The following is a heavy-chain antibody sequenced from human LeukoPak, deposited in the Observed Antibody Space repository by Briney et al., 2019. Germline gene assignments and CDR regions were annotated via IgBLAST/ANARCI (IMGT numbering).Heavy chain of an antibody. V-gene: IGHV3-11*01. D-gene: IGHD3-10*01. CDR2: ISSSGSTI. CDR1: GFTFSDYC. J-gene: IGHJ4*02. CDR3: ASYTMVRGVIYDY. Sequence: GGSLRLSCAASGFTFSDYCMSWIRQAPGKGLEWVSYISSSGSTIYYADSVKGRFTISRDNAKNSLYLQMNSLRAEDTAVYYCASYTMVRGVIYDYWGQGTLVTVSS.